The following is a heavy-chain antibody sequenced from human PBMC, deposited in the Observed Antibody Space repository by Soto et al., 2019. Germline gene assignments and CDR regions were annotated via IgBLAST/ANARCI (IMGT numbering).Heavy chain of an antibody. D-gene: IGHD3-10*01. CDR2: IKTDGSIT. J-gene: IGHJ4*02. V-gene: IGHV3-74*01. Sequence: EVQLVESGGGLVQPGGSLRLSCSASGFTFSSHWMHWVRQAPGKGLVWVSRIKTDGSITNYADSVTGRFTISRDNAKNTLYLQMNSLRVEDTAVYYCARDRVYGSGSNDYWGQGTLVTVSS. CDR3: ARDRVYGSGSNDY. CDR1: GFTFSSHW.